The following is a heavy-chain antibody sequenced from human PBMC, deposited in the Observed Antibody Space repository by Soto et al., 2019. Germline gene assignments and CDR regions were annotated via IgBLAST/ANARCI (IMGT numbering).Heavy chain of an antibody. V-gene: IGHV4-4*07. CDR3: VRDGTKTLRDWFDP. J-gene: IGHJ5*02. CDR2: IYATGTT. Sequence: SETLSLTCTVSGASISGFYWSWIRKSAGKGLEWIGRIYATGTTDYNPSLKRRVMMSVDTSKKQFSLKLRSVTAADKAVYYCVRDGTKTLRDWFDPWGQGISVTVSS. CDR1: GASISGFY. D-gene: IGHD1-1*01.